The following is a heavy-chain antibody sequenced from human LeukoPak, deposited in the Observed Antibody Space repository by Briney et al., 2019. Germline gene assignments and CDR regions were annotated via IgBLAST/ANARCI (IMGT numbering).Heavy chain of an antibody. Sequence: SETLSLTCTVSGGSISSGSYYWSWIRQPAGKGLEWIGRIYTSGSTNYNPSLKSRVTISVDTSKNQFSLKLSSVTAADTAVYYCARANVLLWFGEFTDAFDIWGQGTMVTVSS. CDR1: GGSISSGSYY. J-gene: IGHJ3*02. V-gene: IGHV4-61*02. CDR3: ARANVLLWFGEFTDAFDI. CDR2: IYTSGST. D-gene: IGHD3-10*01.